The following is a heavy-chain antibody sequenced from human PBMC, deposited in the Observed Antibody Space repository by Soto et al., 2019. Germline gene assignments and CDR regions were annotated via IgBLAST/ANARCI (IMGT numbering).Heavy chain of an antibody. CDR2: ISYDGSNK. J-gene: IGHJ6*02. Sequence: GGSLRLSCAASGFTFSSYAMHWVRQAPGKGLEWVAVISYDGSNKYYADSVKGRFTISRDNSKNTLYLQMNSLRAEDTAVYYCARHWFGGGYYYGMDVWGQGTTVTVSS. D-gene: IGHD3-10*01. CDR3: ARHWFGGGYYYGMDV. V-gene: IGHV3-30-3*01. CDR1: GFTFSSYA.